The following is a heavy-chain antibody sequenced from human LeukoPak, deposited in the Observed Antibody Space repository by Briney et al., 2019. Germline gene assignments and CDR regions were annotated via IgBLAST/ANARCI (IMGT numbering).Heavy chain of an antibody. D-gene: IGHD7-27*01. CDR3: ATSWGYYYYYMDV. V-gene: IGHV4-34*01. Sequence: SETLSPTCAVYGGSFSGYYWSWIRQPPGKGLEWIGEINHSGSTNYNPSLKSRVTISVDTSKNQFSLKLSSVTAADTAVYYCATSWGYYYYYMDVWGKGTTVTISS. CDR2: INHSGST. CDR1: GGSFSGYY. J-gene: IGHJ6*03.